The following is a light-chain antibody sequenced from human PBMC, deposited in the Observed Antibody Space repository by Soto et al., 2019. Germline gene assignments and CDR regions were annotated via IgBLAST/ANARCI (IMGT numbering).Light chain of an antibody. V-gene: IGKV1D-13*01. CDR3: QQFHNYPLT. Sequence: AAGDSVTISCRASQGISSALAWYQQKPGKPPKLLIYDVSTLEGGVPSRFSGSGSGTDFSLTISSLQPEDFATYYCQQFHNYPLTFGGGTKVE. J-gene: IGKJ4*01. CDR2: DVS. CDR1: QGISSA.